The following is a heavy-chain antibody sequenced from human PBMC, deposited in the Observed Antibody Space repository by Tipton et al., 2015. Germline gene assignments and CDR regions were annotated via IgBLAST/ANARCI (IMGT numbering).Heavy chain of an antibody. D-gene: IGHD5-24*01. J-gene: IGHJ6*02. CDR3: ARDLEHGMDV. CDR2: MHHNGDA. V-gene: IGHV4-38-2*02. Sequence: TLSLTCTVSGYFISDGHFWGWVRQSPVKGLEWIASMHHNGDAYYNPSLGSRATLALDTPKNQFSLTLISATAADTALYYCARDLEHGMDVWGHGTTVTVSS. CDR1: GYFISDGHF.